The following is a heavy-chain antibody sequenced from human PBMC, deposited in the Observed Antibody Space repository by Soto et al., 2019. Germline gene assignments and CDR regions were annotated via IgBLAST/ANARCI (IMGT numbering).Heavy chain of an antibody. D-gene: IGHD3-22*01. CDR2: ISGSGGST. V-gene: IGHV3-23*01. Sequence: EVQLLESGGGLVQPGGSLRLSCAASGFTFSSYAMSWVRQAPGKGLEWVSAISGSGGSTYYADSVKGRFTISRDNAKNTLYLQMNSLRAEDTAVYYCAKPYSSGYYWWDYWGQGTLVTVSS. CDR3: AKPYSSGYYWWDY. CDR1: GFTFSSYA. J-gene: IGHJ4*02.